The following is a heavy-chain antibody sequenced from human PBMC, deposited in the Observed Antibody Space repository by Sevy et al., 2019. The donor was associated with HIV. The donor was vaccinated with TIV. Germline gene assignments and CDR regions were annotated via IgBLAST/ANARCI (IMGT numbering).Heavy chain of an antibody. Sequence: GGSLRLSCAGSGFTISDAAIHWVRQASGKGLEWLGRIRGKANNYATAYAASVKDRFSISRNDLKDTAYLQMNSLRTEDAAMYYCSIYYDIRAFDSWGQGTQVTVSS. CDR1: GFTISDAA. CDR2: IRGKANNYAT. V-gene: IGHV3-73*01. CDR3: SIYYDIRAFDS. D-gene: IGHD3-22*01. J-gene: IGHJ4*02.